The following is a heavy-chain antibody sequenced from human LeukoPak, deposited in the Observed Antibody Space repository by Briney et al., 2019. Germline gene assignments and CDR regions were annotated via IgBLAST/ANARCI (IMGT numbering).Heavy chain of an antibody. CDR2: IIPIFGTA. J-gene: IGHJ6*03. V-gene: IGHV1-69*13. D-gene: IGHD3-22*01. Sequence: GASVKVSCKASGGTFISYAISWVRQAPGQGLEWMGGIIPIFGTANYAQKFQGRVTITADESTSTAYMELSSLRSEDTAVYYCARGPDYYDSSGPWGYMDVWGKGTTVTISS. CDR1: GGTFISYA. CDR3: ARGPDYYDSSGPWGYMDV.